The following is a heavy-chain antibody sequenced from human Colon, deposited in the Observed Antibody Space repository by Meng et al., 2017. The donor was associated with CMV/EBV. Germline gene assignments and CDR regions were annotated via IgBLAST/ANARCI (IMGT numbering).Heavy chain of an antibody. CDR2: ISTTGSYI. D-gene: IGHD3-22*01. Sequence: GGSLKISCAASGFTLSSNSLHWVRQAPGKGLEWVSSISTTGSYIYYADSMKGRFTISRDNPQNSLNLQMNSLRDEDTAVYYCVRGLRSDYYDSSGHFIFYGMDAWGQGTTVTVSS. J-gene: IGHJ6*02. CDR1: GFTLSSNS. CDR3: VRGLRSDYYDSSGHFIFYGMDA. V-gene: IGHV3-21*06.